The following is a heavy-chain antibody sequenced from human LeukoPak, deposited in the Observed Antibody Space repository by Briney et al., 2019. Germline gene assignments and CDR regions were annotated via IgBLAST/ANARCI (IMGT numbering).Heavy chain of an antibody. CDR2: INPSGGST. CDR3: ARDRKWLFTFDL. Sequence: ASVKVSCKASGYTFTSYYMHWVRQAPGQGLEWMGIINPSGGSTSYAQKFQGRVTMTRDTSTSTVYMELSSLRADDTAVYYCARDRKWLFTFDLWGQGTLVTVSS. D-gene: IGHD6-19*01. V-gene: IGHV1-46*01. J-gene: IGHJ4*02. CDR1: GYTFTSYY.